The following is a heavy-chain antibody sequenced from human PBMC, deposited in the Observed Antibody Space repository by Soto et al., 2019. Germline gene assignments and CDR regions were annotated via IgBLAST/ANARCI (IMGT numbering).Heavy chain of an antibody. CDR3: AKDPIEYYDSSGYLV. Sequence: PGGSLRLSCAASGFPFSSYAMSLVRQAPGKGLEWVSSISGSGGSTYYADSVKGRFTISRDNSKNTLYLQMNSLRAEDTAVYYCAKDPIEYYDSSGYLVWGQGTKVTVSS. CDR1: GFPFSSYA. CDR2: ISGSGGST. J-gene: IGHJ6*02. V-gene: IGHV3-23*01. D-gene: IGHD3-22*01.